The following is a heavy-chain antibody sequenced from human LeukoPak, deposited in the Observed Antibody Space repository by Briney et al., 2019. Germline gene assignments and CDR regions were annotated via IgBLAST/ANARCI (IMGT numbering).Heavy chain of an antibody. Sequence: GGSLRLSCLVSGFSFNEYSMSWVRQVPGTGLEWVGNIKEDGIEKYYLDSVKGRFTISTDNAKNSLHTVMNSLRVEETAVYNCATVVPWSLIWGKGTTVTVSS. CDR2: IKEDGIEK. CDR3: ATVVPWSLI. V-gene: IGHV3-7*01. CDR1: GFSFNEYS. J-gene: IGHJ6*04. D-gene: IGHD6-6*01.